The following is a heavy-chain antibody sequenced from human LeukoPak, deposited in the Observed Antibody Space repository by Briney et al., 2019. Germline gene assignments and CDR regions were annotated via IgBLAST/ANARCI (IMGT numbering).Heavy chain of an antibody. J-gene: IGHJ4*02. V-gene: IGHV1-18*01. CDR2: ISGYNGYT. Sequence: ASVKVSCKASGYTFTNYGISWVRQAPGQGLEWMGWISGYNGYTNYAQKLQGRVTMTTNTSTSTAYMEVRSLRSDDTAVYYCASGLAYFDYWGQGTLVTVSS. CDR3: ASGLAYFDY. CDR1: GYTFTNYG. D-gene: IGHD5-12*01.